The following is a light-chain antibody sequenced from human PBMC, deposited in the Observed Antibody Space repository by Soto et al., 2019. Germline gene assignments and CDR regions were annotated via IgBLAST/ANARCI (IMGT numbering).Light chain of an antibody. CDR2: STS. Sequence: DIQMTQSPSSLSASVGDRVTIACRASQTVSKFVNWYQQKPGKVPALLIYSTSTLYSGVPSRFSGSGSGTEFTLTINGLQPEDFATYYSQQTYTLPRTFAQGTKVE. CDR1: QTVSKF. J-gene: IGKJ1*01. V-gene: IGKV1-39*01. CDR3: QQTYTLPRT.